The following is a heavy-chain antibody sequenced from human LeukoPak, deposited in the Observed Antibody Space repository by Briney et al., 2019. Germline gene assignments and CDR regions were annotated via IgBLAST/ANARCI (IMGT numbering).Heavy chain of an antibody. CDR2: IYYSGST. Sequence: PSETLSLTCTVSGGSISSYYWSWIRQPPGKGLEWIGYIYYSGSTNYNPSLKSRVTISVDTSKNQFSLKLSSVTAADTAVYYCARGLYDSSGYYGYYYYYYYMDVWGKGTTVTVSS. V-gene: IGHV4-59*01. CDR1: GGSISSYY. J-gene: IGHJ6*03. D-gene: IGHD3-22*01. CDR3: ARGLYDSSGYYGYYYYYYYMDV.